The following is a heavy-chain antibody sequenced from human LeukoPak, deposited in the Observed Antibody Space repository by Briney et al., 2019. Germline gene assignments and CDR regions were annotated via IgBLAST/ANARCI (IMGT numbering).Heavy chain of an antibody. CDR3: ARGYCSGGTCYLVENWLDP. Sequence: GASVEVSCKASGYTFTSYGISWVRQAPGQGLEWMGRINPNSGGTDYAQNFQGRVTMTRDTSISTAYMELSRLRSDDTAVYYCARGYCSGGTCYLVENWLDPWGQGTLVTVSS. CDR2: INPNSGGT. J-gene: IGHJ5*02. V-gene: IGHV1-2*06. D-gene: IGHD2-15*01. CDR1: GYTFTSYG.